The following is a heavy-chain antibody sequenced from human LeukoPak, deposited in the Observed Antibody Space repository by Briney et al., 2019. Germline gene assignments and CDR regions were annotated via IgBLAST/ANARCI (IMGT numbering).Heavy chain of an antibody. D-gene: IGHD5-24*01. J-gene: IGHJ4*02. CDR1: GFTFSSYA. CDR3: ARVGWLQLPPSDY. V-gene: IGHV3-30-3*01. Sequence: GRSLRLSCAASGFTFSSYAMHWVRQAPGKGLEWVAVISYDGSNKYYTDSVKGRFTISRDNSKNTLYLQMNSLRAEDTAVYYCARVGWLQLPPSDYWGQGTLVTVSS. CDR2: ISYDGSNK.